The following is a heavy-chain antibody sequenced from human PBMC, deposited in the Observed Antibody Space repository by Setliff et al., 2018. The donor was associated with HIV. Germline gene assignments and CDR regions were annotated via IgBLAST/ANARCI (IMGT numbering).Heavy chain of an antibody. J-gene: IGHJ4*02. CDR2: IIPILGIA. D-gene: IGHD5-18*01. CDR3: AAKRRYNYDLKGPLDY. Sequence: SVKVSCKASGGTFSSYAISWVRQAPGQGLEWMGGIIPILGIANYAQKFQGRVTMTQDTSTDTAYMELSSLRSDDTAVYYCAAKRRYNYDLKGPLDYWAQGTLVTVSS. CDR1: GGTFSSYA. V-gene: IGHV1-69*10.